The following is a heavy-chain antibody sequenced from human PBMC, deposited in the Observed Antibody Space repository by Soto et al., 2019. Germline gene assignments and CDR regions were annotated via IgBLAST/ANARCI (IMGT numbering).Heavy chain of an antibody. D-gene: IGHD1-26*01. Sequence: QVQLVQSWAEVNKPGASVNVSCKASGYTFTVYYMHWVRQAPGQGLEWMGGINPKSGGTMHPQKLQGRVTMTWDTSISTAYMALTRLRSDDTAVYYCARVLAKGGGSAGFDYWGQGNLVTVSS. CDR3: ARVLAKGGGSAGFDY. CDR2: INPKSGGT. J-gene: IGHJ4*02. CDR1: GYTFTVYY. V-gene: IGHV1-2*02.